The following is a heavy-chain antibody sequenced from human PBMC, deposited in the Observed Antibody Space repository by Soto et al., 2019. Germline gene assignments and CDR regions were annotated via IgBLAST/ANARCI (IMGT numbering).Heavy chain of an antibody. CDR3: AKDTPPSFDP. CDR1: GFTFDDYT. CDR2: ISWDGGST. Sequence: PGGSLRLSCAASGFTFDDYTMHWVRQAPGKGLEWVSLISWDGGSTYYADSVKGRFTISRDNSKNSLYLQMNSLRTEDTALYYCAKDTPPSFDPWGQGTLVTVSS. J-gene: IGHJ5*02. V-gene: IGHV3-43*01.